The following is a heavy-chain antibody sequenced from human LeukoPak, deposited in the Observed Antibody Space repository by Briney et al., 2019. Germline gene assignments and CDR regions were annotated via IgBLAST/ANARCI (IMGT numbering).Heavy chain of an antibody. V-gene: IGHV4-38-2*01. D-gene: IGHD3-3*02. CDR3: ARFTISRFDP. CDR2: VNHRGQT. Sequence: ASETLSLTCAVSGYSISSGYYWVWIRQSPQRGLEWIGNVNHRGQTFYNPSLRGRLTPSVDTSKNQFSLKLTSVTAADTAVYYCARFTISRFDPWGQGILVIVSS. CDR1: GYSISSGYY. J-gene: IGHJ5*02.